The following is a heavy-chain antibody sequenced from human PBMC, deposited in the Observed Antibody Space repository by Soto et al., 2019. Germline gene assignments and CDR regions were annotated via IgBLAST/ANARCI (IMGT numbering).Heavy chain of an antibody. CDR2: IYYSGST. CDR3: ARGGGVLLWFGEFDY. CDR1: GGSISSGGYY. J-gene: IGHJ4*02. V-gene: IGHV4-31*03. D-gene: IGHD3-10*01. Sequence: QVQLQESGPGLVKPSQTLSLTCTVSGGSISSGGYYWSWIRQHPGKGLEWIGYIYYSGSTYYNPSLKSRLTIQVDTSKDRFSLKLGSVTAGDTAVYYWARGGGVLLWFGEFDYWGQGTLVTVSS.